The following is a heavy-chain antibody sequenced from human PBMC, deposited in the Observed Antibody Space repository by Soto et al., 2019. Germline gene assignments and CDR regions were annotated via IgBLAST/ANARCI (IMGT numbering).Heavy chain of an antibody. CDR2: ISGSVGST. V-gene: IGHV3-23*01. D-gene: IGHD3-16*01. CDR1: GFTFSSYA. J-gene: IGHJ3*02. Sequence: VALKLSCAASGFTFSSYAMSWVRQAPGKGLEWVSAISGSVGSTYYADSVRARFTISRAHSKNTLYVQVNSLRAEDTDVYSCAKALGAGPGGGEAFDIWGHGKMDNVSS. CDR3: AKALGAGPGGGEAFDI.